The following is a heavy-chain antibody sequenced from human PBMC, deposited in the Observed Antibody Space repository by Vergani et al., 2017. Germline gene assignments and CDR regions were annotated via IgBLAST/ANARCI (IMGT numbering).Heavy chain of an antibody. CDR2: IIPIFGTA. J-gene: IGHJ6*03. V-gene: IGHV1-69*01. CDR3: ARSNGTAIFDAGGPYYYYYYMDV. CDR1: GGTFSSYA. D-gene: IGHD3-3*01. Sequence: QVQLVQSGAEVKKPGSSVKVSCKASGGTFSSYAISWVRQAPGQGLEWMGGIIPIFGTANYAQKFQGRVTITADESTSTAYMELSSLRSEDTAVYYCARSNGTAIFDAGGPYYYYYYMDVWGKGTTVTVSS.